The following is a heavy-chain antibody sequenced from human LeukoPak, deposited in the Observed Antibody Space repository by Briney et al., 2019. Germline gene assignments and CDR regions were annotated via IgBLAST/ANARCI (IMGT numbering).Heavy chain of an antibody. CDR3: ARHVMGRGSSWLYWFDP. CDR1: GGSFSGYY. D-gene: IGHD6-13*01. V-gene: IGHV4-34*01. CDR2: INHSGST. J-gene: IGHJ5*02. Sequence: SETLSLTCAVYGGSFSGYYWSWIRQPPGKGLEWIGEINHSGSTNYNPSLKSRVTISVDTSKNQFSLKLSSVTAADTAVYYCARHVMGRGSSWLYWFDPWGQGTLVTVSS.